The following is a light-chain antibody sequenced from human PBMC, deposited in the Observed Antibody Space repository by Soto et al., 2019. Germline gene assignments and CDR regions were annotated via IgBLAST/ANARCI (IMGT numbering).Light chain of an antibody. CDR1: QTVSLNS. V-gene: IGKV3-20*01. J-gene: IGKJ3*01. CDR2: GTM. Sequence: EVVLTQSPGTLYLSPGERASLSCRASQTVSLNSLAWYQQKPGQAPRLLIYGTMIRATDVPGRFSGGGSGTDFTLTISRLEPEDFPVYYCQQYEKSSVTFGPGTKV. CDR3: QQYEKSSVT.